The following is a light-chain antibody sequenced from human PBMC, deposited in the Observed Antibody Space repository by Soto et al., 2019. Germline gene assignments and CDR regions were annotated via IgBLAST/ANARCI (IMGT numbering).Light chain of an antibody. CDR1: QTISNW. CDR2: DAS. Sequence: DIQMTQSPSTLSASVGDRVTITCRASQTISNWLAWYQQKPGKAPTLLIYDASTLERGVPSRFSGTGSGTEFTLSIDSLQPDDFATYYCQQYHTSSITFGQGTRLEI. V-gene: IGKV1-5*01. J-gene: IGKJ5*01. CDR3: QQYHTSSIT.